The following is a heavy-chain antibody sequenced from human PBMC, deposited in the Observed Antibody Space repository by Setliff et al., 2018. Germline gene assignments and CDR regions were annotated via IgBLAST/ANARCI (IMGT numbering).Heavy chain of an antibody. Sequence: SVKVSCKASGFTFTSSAMQWVRQARGQRLEWIGWIVVGSGNTNDAQKFQGRVTITADESTSTAYMGLSSLRSEDTAVYYCARGEGIVASSGWYPTSFDYWGQGTLVTVSS. V-gene: IGHV1-58*02. J-gene: IGHJ4*02. CDR3: ARGEGIVASSGWYPTSFDY. D-gene: IGHD6-19*01. CDR2: IVVGSGNT. CDR1: GFTFTSSA.